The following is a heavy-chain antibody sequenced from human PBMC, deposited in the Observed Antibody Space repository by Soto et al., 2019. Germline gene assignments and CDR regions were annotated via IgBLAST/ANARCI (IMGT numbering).Heavy chain of an antibody. J-gene: IGHJ4*02. V-gene: IGHV3-30*18. CDR1: GFTFSSYG. D-gene: IGHD2-15*01. CDR2: ISYDGSNK. CDR3: AKDGVWGYCSGGSCYSDY. Sequence: QVQLVESGGGVVQPGRSLRLSCAASGFTFSSYGMHWVRQAPGKGLEWVAVISYDGSNKYYADSVKGRFTISRDNSKKTAVPENERPGGGGNGWEYCAKDGVWGYCSGGSCYSDYWGQGTLVTVSS.